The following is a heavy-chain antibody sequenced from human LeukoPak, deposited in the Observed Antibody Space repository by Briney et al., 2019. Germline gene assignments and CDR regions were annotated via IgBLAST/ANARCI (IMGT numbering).Heavy chain of an antibody. D-gene: IGHD6-19*01. V-gene: IGHV3-23*01. CDR3: AKDRIAVAALDY. CDR1: GFTFSSYS. CDR2: ISGSGGST. Sequence: GGSLRLSCAASGFTFSSYSMNWVRQAPGKGLEWVSAISGSGGSTYYADSVKGRFTISRDNSKNTLYLQMNSLRAEDTAVYYCAKDRIAVAALDYWGQGTLVTVSS. J-gene: IGHJ4*02.